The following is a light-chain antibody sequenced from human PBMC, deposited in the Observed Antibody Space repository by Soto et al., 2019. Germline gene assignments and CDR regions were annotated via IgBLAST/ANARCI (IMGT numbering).Light chain of an antibody. CDR3: CSYAGSSTLV. Sequence: QSALTQPASVSGSPGQSITISCTGTSSDVGSYNLVSWYQQHPGKAPKLMIYEGSKRPSGVSNRFSGSKSGNTASLTISGRQAEDEDDYYCCSYAGSSTLVFGEGTKLTVL. J-gene: IGLJ3*02. V-gene: IGLV2-23*01. CDR2: EGS. CDR1: SSDVGSYNL.